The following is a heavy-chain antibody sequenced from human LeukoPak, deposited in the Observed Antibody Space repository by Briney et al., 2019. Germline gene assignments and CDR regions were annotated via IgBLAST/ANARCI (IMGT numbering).Heavy chain of an antibody. CDR3: ARRSRAAARGDYFDY. CDR2: IYYSGST. D-gene: IGHD6-13*01. V-gene: IGHV4-59*08. Sequence: PSETLSLTCTVSGGSISSYYWSWTRQPPGKGLEWIGYIYYSGSTNYNPSLKSRVTISVDTSKNQFSLKLSSVTAADTAVYYCARRSRAAARGDYFDYWGQGTLVTVSS. CDR1: GGSISSYY. J-gene: IGHJ4*02.